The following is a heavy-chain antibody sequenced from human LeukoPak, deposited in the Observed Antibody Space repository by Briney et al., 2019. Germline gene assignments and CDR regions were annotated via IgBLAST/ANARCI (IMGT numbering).Heavy chain of an antibody. CDR1: GGSLGNYY. J-gene: IGHJ3*02. V-gene: IGHV4-4*07. D-gene: IGHD4-17*01. CDR3: ARGPDYGDYGGAFDI. CDR2: IYGNGNP. Sequence: SETPSLSCSVSGGSLGNYYWNWIRQPAGKGLEWIGRIYGNGNPTYNPSFMGRVTLSRDTSKNQFSLKLSSVTAADTAVYYCARGPDYGDYGGAFDIWGQGTMVTVSS.